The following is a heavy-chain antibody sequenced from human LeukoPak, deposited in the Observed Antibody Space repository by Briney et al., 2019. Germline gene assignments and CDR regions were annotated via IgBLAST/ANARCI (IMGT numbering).Heavy chain of an antibody. V-gene: IGHV4-39*01. Sequence: SETLSLTCTVSGDSISSGSYYWGWVRQSPGKGLEWIGSICYGRATYYNPSLKSRVTISVETSKNHLSLKLTSVTAADTALYYCARHARYHSGENWFDPWGQGTLVTVSS. CDR3: ARHARYHSGENWFDP. J-gene: IGHJ5*02. CDR1: GDSISSGSYY. D-gene: IGHD3-10*01. CDR2: ICYGRAT.